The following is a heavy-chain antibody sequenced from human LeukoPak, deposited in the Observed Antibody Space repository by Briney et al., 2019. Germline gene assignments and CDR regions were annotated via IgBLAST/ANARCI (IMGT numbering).Heavy chain of an antibody. Sequence: SETLSLTCTVSGGSITNFYWSWLRQSPGKGLEWIGYIYHNGGALYNPSLKSRVTISVDTSKNEFSLKLKSVTAADTAVYYCARFFWSGSNRLDYWGQGTVVTVSS. CDR3: ARFFWSGSNRLDY. CDR2: IYHNGGA. V-gene: IGHV4-59*08. CDR1: GGSITNFY. D-gene: IGHD3-3*01. J-gene: IGHJ4*02.